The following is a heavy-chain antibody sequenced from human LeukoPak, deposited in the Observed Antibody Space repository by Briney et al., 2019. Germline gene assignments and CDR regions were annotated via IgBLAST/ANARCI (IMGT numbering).Heavy chain of an antibody. CDR2: VSGSGGTT. Sequence: GGSLRLSCAASGFSFSSHAMTWVRQAPGKGLEWVSTVSGSGGTTYYADPVKGRFTISRDNSKNMLYLQMNSLRADDTAVYYCAKERSGSPSDYWGQGTLVTVSS. CDR3: AKERSGSPSDY. V-gene: IGHV3-23*01. J-gene: IGHJ4*02. CDR1: GFSFSSHA. D-gene: IGHD3-10*01.